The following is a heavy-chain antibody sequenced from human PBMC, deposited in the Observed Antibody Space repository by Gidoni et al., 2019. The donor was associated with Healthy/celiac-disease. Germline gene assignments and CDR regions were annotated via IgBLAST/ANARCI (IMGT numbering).Heavy chain of an antibody. J-gene: IGHJ4*02. V-gene: IGHV4-39*01. CDR1: GGSISSSSYY. CDR3: ARAVVTPAAGVSDLGFDY. CDR2: IYYSGST. D-gene: IGHD2-21*02. Sequence: QLQLQESGPGLVKPSETLSLTCTVSGGSISSSSYYWGWIRQPPGKGLEWIGSIYYSGSTYYNPSLKSRVTISVDTSKNQFSLKLSSVTAADTAVYYCARAVVTPAAGVSDLGFDYWGQGTLVTVSS.